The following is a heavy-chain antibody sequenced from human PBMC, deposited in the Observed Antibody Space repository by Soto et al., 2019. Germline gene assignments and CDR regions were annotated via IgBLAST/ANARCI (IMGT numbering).Heavy chain of an antibody. Sequence: VQLLESGGGLVQPGGSLRLSCAASGFTFSSYAMSWVRQAPGKGLEWVSAISGSGGSTYYADSVKGRFTITRDNSKNTLYLQMNSLRAEDTAVYYCAKSIYYGDYVGGYFDLWGRGTLVTVSS. CDR3: AKSIYYGDYVGGYFDL. CDR2: ISGSGGST. V-gene: IGHV3-23*01. D-gene: IGHD4-17*01. CDR1: GFTFSSYA. J-gene: IGHJ2*01.